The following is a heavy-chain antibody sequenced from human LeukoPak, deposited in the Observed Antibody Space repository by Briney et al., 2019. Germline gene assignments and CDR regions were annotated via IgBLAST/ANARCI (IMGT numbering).Heavy chain of an antibody. J-gene: IGHJ6*03. CDR3: ARLTRSGYYDMDV. CDR2: FYHSGST. D-gene: IGHD3-10*01. Sequence: SETLSLTCAVSGYSISSGYNWGWIRQPLGKCLEWTGSFYHSGSTYYNASLKSRVTISVDTSKNQFSLKLSTVTAADTAVYHCARLTRSGYYDMDVWGKGTTVTVSS. V-gene: IGHV4-38-2*01. CDR1: GYSISSGYN.